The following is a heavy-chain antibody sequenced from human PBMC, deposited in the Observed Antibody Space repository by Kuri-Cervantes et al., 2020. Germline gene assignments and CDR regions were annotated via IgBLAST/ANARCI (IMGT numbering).Heavy chain of an antibody. V-gene: IGHV3-11*04. Sequence: GGSLRLSCTASGFTFSDYNMSWMRQAPGKGLEWISFISSRSSTIYYADSVKGRFTVSRDNAKNTLYLQMNSLRAEDTAVYYCARDCGSGSFGVPAGAGDYWGQGILVTVSS. CDR2: ISSRSSTI. CDR1: GFTFSDYN. J-gene: IGHJ4*02. D-gene: IGHD3-10*01. CDR3: ARDCGSGSFGVPAGAGDY.